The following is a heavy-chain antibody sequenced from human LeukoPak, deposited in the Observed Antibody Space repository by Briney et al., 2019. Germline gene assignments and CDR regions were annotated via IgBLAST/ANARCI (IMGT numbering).Heavy chain of an antibody. V-gene: IGHV1-2*02. CDR3: ARELVRGVIRFDP. Sequence: ASVKVSCKASGYTFTGYYIHWVRQAPGQGLEWMGWINPNSGGTNCAQKFQGRVTMTRDTSISTAYMELSRLRSDDTAVYYCARELVRGVIRFDPWGQGTLVTVSS. D-gene: IGHD3-10*01. CDR1: GYTFTGYY. J-gene: IGHJ5*02. CDR2: INPNSGGT.